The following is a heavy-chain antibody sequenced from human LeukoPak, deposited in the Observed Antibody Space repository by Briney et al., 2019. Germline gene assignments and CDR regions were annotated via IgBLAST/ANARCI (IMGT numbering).Heavy chain of an antibody. CDR2: MNPNSGNT. V-gene: IGHV1-8*02. J-gene: IGHJ4*02. Sequence: ASVKVSCKASGGTFSSYAISWVRQAPGQGLEWMGWMNPNSGNTGYAQKFQGRVTMTRNTSISTAYMELSSLRSEDTAVYYCARGRRLRLGELPFWGQGTLVTVSS. CDR1: GGTFSSYA. D-gene: IGHD3-16*02. CDR3: ARGRRLRLGELPF.